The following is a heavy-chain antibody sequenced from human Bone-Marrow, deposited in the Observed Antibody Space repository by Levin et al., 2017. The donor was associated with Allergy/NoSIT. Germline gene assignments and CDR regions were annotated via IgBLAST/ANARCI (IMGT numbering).Heavy chain of an antibody. D-gene: IGHD2-8*02. CDR1: GGSTSRGGYY. J-gene: IGHJ4*02. CDR2: IYYSGET. V-gene: IGHV4-31*03. CDR3: VRARTGGVSPFDY. Sequence: SETLSLTCTISGGSTSRGGYYWGWIRQHPVKGLEWLGYIYYSGETFYNPSVKSRVTISHDTSENQFSLKLSSVAAADTAVYYCVRARTGGVSPFDYWGQGTQVTVSS.